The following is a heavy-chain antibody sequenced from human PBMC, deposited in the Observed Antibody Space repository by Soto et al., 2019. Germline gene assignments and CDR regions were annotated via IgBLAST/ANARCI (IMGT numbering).Heavy chain of an antibody. CDR1: GYTFTSYY. V-gene: IGHV1-46*01. Sequence: QVQLVQSGAEVKKPGASVKVSCKASGYTFTSYYMHWVRQAPGQGLEWMGIINPSGGSTSYAQKFQGRVTMNRDTCTSTVYMELSSLDYEDTAVYYCAITLSRGVPAANRAYYYAMDGWGQGTTVTVSS. D-gene: IGHD2-2*01. CDR3: AITLSRGVPAANRAYYYAMDG. J-gene: IGHJ6*02. CDR2: INPSGGST.